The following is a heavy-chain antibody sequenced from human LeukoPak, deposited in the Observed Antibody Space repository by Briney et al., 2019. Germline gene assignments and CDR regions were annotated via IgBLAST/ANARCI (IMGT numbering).Heavy chain of an antibody. Sequence: ASVKVSCKASGYTFTSYDINWVRQATGQGLEWMGWMNPNSGNTGYAQKFQGRVTMTRNTSISTAYMELSSLRSEDTAVYYCARGDFWSGYYPFDYWGQGTLVTVSS. CDR2: MNPNSGNT. CDR3: ARGDFWSGYYPFDY. J-gene: IGHJ4*02. CDR1: GYTFTSYD. D-gene: IGHD3-3*01. V-gene: IGHV1-8*01.